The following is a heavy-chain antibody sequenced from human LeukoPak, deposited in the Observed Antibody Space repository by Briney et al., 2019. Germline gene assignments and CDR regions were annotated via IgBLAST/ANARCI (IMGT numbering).Heavy chain of an antibody. CDR2: ISGSGDA. CDR3: VKDGHYPDNSGYYYEDS. D-gene: IGHD3-22*01. J-gene: IGHJ4*02. CDR1: GFTFGGYA. V-gene: IGHV3-23*01. Sequence: GGSLRLSCAASGFTFGGYAMSWVRQAPGRGLEWVSLISGSGDAYDADSVQGRFTISRDNSKNTLYLQMNSLRAEDTAVYYCVKDGHYPDNSGYYYEDSWGQGTLVTVSS.